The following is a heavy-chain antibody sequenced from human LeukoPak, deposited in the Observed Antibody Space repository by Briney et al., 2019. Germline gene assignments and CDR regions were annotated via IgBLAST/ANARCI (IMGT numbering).Heavy chain of an antibody. D-gene: IGHD4-17*01. J-gene: IGHJ4*02. V-gene: IGHV3-23*01. CDR3: ATIRYGDYFDY. CDR2: ISDTGGGT. CDR1: GFTFSSYA. Sequence: TGGSLRLSCAASGFTFSSYALSWVRQAPGKGLEWVSDISDTGGGTYYADSVKGRLTISRDNAKNSLYLQMNSLRAEDTAVYYCATIRYGDYFDYWGQGTLVTVSA.